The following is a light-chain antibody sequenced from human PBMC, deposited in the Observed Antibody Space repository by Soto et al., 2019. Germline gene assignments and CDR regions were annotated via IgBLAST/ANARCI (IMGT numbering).Light chain of an antibody. CDR1: QSVDTW. CDR3: QHYNDYSRM. V-gene: IGKV1-5*03. Sequence: DIQMTQSPSTLSASIGDRVTITCRASQSVDTWLAWYQQKPGKAPKLLIYKASSLHTGVPSRFSGSGSGTEFTLTISSLQPDDFAPYYCQHYNDYSRMFGQGTKVEIK. J-gene: IGKJ1*01. CDR2: KAS.